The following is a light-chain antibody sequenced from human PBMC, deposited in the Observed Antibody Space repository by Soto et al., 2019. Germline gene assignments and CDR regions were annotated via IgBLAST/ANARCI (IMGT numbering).Light chain of an antibody. V-gene: IGKV3-20*01. CDR1: QSVNNDY. CDR2: GAS. Sequence: DIVLTLSPGTLSLSPGDRATLSCRASQSVNNDYLAWYQQKPGQAPRLLIYGASTRAAGIPDRFSGSGSGTAFTLSISRLEPEDFAVFYCQQYGGSPRTFGQGTRVEIK. J-gene: IGKJ1*01. CDR3: QQYGGSPRT.